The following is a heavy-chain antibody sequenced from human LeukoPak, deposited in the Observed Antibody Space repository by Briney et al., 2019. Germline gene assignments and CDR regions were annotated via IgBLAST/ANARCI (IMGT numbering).Heavy chain of an antibody. D-gene: IGHD3-22*01. Sequence: PAGTLSLTCVEHADRNSAEWGQRVGQGPRQGLEWVSRTNNDGSSTVYADSVKGRFTISRDNAKNTLYLQMNSLRAEDTAVYYCARDLFSDSSGYYASDSWGQGTLVTVSS. CDR1: ADRNSAEW. CDR2: TNNDGSST. J-gene: IGHJ4*02. V-gene: IGHV3-74*01. CDR3: ARDLFSDSSGYYASDS.